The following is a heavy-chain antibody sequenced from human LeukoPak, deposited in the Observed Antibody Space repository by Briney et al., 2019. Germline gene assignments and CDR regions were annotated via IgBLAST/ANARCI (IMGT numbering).Heavy chain of an antibody. CDR3: ARDATGYFDY. Sequence: SETLSLTCTVSGGSISSGGYYWSWIRQRPGKGPEWIGYIYYSGSTYYNPSLKSRVTISVDTSKNQFSLKLSSVTAADTAVYYCARDATGYFDYWGQGTLVTVSS. CDR1: GGSISSGGYY. CDR2: IYYSGST. J-gene: IGHJ4*02. V-gene: IGHV4-31*03.